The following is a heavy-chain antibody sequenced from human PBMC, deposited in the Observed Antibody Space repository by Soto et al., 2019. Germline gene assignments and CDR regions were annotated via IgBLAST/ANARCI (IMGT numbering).Heavy chain of an antibody. CDR1: GGSISSSNW. CDR2: IYHSGST. D-gene: IGHD6-19*01. CDR3: ARGAAVGDRYYYYYYGRDV. Sequence: QVQLQESGPGLVKPSGTLSLTCAVSGGSISSSNWWSWVRQPPGKGLEWIGEIYHSGSTNYNPSLKSRVTIAVDKSKHQFSLKLSSVTAADTAVYYCARGAAVGDRYYYYYYGRDVWGQGTKVTVSS. J-gene: IGHJ6*02. V-gene: IGHV4-4*02.